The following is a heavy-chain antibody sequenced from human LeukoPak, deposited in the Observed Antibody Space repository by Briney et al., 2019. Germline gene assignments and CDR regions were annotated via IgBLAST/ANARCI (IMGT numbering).Heavy chain of an antibody. CDR2: IYSGGST. CDR1: GFTVSSNY. Sequence: GGSLRLSCAASGFTVSSNYMSWVRQAPGKGLEWVSVIYSGGSTYYADSVKGRFTISRDNSKNTLYLQMNSLRAEDTVVYYCARGVRYYDFWSGHDRTYYFDYWGQGTLVTVSS. CDR3: ARGVRYYDFWSGHDRTYYFDY. J-gene: IGHJ4*02. V-gene: IGHV3-66*01. D-gene: IGHD3-3*01.